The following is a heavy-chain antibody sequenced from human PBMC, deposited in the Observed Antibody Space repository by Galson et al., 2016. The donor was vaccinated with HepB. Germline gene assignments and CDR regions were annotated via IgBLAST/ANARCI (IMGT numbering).Heavy chain of an antibody. CDR2: FENNANSHTI. CDR3: ARRGTAGGLER. Sequence: SLRLSCAASGFTVSDYDMDWVRQAPGKGLEWVGRFENNANSHTILYAASVRGRFSISRDASKNSLDLEMNSLKTDDTAVYFCARRGTAGGLERWGQGKMVAVSS. CDR1: GFTVSDYD. J-gene: IGHJ3*01. D-gene: IGHD1-7*01. V-gene: IGHV3-72*01.